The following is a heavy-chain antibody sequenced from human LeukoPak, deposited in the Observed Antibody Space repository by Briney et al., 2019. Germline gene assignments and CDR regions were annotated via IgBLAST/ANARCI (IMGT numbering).Heavy chain of an antibody. D-gene: IGHD3-22*01. CDR3: ARDGVYYYDSSGLFDI. V-gene: IGHV3-30*04. CDR2: ISYDGSNK. Sequence: PGRSLRPSCAASGFTFSSYAMHWVRQAPGKGLEWVAVISYDGSNKYYADSVKGRFTISRDNSKNTLYLQMNSLRAEDTAVYYCARDGVYYYDSSGLFDIWGQGTMVTVSS. CDR1: GFTFSSYA. J-gene: IGHJ3*02.